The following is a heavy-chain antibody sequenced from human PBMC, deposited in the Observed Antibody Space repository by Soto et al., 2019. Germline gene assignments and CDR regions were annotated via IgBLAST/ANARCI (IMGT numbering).Heavy chain of an antibody. CDR1: VFTVSSNY. Sequence: EVQLVESGGVLVQPGGSLRLSCAASVFTVSSNYRSWVREARGKVLEWVSVIYGGGSTYYADSVKGRFTISRDNSKNTMYLQMNSLRAEDTAVYYCARDGGGNPWWFDPWDQGTLVTVSS. V-gene: IGHV3-66*01. CDR2: IYGGGST. D-gene: IGHD2-15*01. J-gene: IGHJ5*02. CDR3: ARDGGGNPWWFDP.